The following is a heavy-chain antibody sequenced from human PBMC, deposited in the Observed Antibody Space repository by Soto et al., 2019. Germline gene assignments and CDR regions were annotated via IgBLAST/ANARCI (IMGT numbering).Heavy chain of an antibody. J-gene: IGHJ5*02. V-gene: IGHV4-31*03. CDR2: IYYNGST. CDR3: ARGVLSNWGPENWFDP. Sequence: SETLSLTCSVSGASISRGAYYWSWIRQHPGKGLEWIGNIYYNGSTYYNPSLKSRITISVDTSKNQFSLKLNSVTAADTAVYYCARGVLSNWGPENWFDPWGQGTLVTVSS. D-gene: IGHD7-27*01. CDR1: GASISRGAYY.